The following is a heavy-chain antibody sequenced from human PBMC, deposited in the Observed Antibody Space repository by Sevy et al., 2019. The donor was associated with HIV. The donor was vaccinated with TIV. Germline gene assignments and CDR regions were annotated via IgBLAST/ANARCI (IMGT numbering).Heavy chain of an antibody. CDR3: ARSRSGYFDSSGYFIN. J-gene: IGHJ4*02. D-gene: IGHD3-22*01. V-gene: IGHV5-51*01. CDR2: IFPGDSVT. Sequence: GESLKISCTGHGYSFSSHWIGWVRQMPGKGLDWMGIIFPGDSVTRYSPSFQGEVTSSADKSISTAFLQWSSLKASDTAIYYCARSRSGYFDSSGYFINWGQGTLVTVSS. CDR1: GYSFSSHW.